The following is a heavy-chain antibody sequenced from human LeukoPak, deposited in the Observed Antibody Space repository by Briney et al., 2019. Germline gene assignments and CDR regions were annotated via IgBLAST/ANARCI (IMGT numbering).Heavy chain of an antibody. J-gene: IGHJ6*03. CDR2: IYTSGST. V-gene: IGHV4-61*02. CDR1: GGSISSGSYY. D-gene: IGHD3-10*01. CDR3: ARDRMRDYYGSGSYYYYYYYMDV. Sequence: SETLSLTCTVSGGSISSGSYYWSWIRQPAGKGLEWIGRIYTSGSTNYNPSLKSRVTISVDTSKNQFSLKLSSVTAADTAVYYCARDRMRDYYGSGSYYYYYYYMDVWGKGTTVTISS.